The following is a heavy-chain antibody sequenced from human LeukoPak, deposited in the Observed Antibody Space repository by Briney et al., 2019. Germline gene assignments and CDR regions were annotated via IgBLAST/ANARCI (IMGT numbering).Heavy chain of an antibody. CDR1: GYTFTGYY. CDR3: ARGYYDILTGPTYYYYYMDV. J-gene: IGHJ6*03. CDR2: IIPIFGTA. Sequence: GASVKVSCKASGYTFTGYYMHWVRQAPGQGLEWMGGIIPIFGTANYAQKFQGRVTITADESTSTAYMELSSLRSEDTAVYYCARGYYDILTGPTYYYYYMDVWGKGTTVTISS. D-gene: IGHD3-9*01. V-gene: IGHV1-69*13.